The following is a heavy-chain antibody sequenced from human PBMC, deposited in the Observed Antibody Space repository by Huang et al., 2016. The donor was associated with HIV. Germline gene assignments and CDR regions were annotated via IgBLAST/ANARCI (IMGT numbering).Heavy chain of an antibody. CDR3: ARGQGGYYYYYMDV. J-gene: IGHJ6*03. V-gene: IGHV4-34*01. Sequence: QVQLQQWGAGLLRPSETLSLNCAVYGGSFSGYYGTWIRQPPGKGLEWIGEINHRESTNYNPSLKSRVTISVETSRNQFSLTLTSVTAADTAVYYCARGQGGYYYYYMDVWGKGTTVTVSS. CDR1: GGSFSGYY. CDR2: INHREST.